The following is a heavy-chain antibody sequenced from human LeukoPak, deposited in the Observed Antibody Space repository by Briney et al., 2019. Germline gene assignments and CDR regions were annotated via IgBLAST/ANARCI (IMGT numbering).Heavy chain of an antibody. CDR3: ARADSSGYYYKY. V-gene: IGHV1-46*01. CDR2: INPSGGST. J-gene: IGHJ4*02. CDR1: GYTFTSYY. Sequence: GASVKVSCKASGYTFTSYYMHWVRQAPGQGLEWMGIINPSGGSTSYARKFQGRVTMTRDTSTSTVYMELSSLRSEDTAVYYCARADSSGYYYKYWGQGTLVAVSS. D-gene: IGHD3-22*01.